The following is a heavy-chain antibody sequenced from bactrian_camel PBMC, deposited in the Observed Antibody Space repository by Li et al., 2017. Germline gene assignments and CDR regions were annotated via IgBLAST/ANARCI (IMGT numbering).Heavy chain of an antibody. CDR2: IYSDGSDT. CDR1: GFTFSTYY. CDR3: AAEYGRAYCSSLSRSSNRFTY. V-gene: IGHV3-2*01. Sequence: VESGGGLVQPGGSPRLSCAASGFTFSTYYMSWVRQAPGKGLEWVSSIYSDGSDTYYADSVKGRFTISRDNARNTVYLQMNSLKSEDTALYYCAAEYGRAYCSSLSRSSNRFTYWGQGTQVTVS. D-gene: IGHD3*01. J-gene: IGHJ4*01.